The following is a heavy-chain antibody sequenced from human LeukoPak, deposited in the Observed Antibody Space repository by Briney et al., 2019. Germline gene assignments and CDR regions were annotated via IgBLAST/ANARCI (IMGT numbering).Heavy chain of an antibody. CDR1: GYSISNGYY. Sequence: SETLSLTCAVSGYSISNGYYWVWIRQPPGRGLEWIGNLYHSDSAYYNTSLRSRVSMSVDTSKNQFSLTLSFVTAADTAVYCCARQHDSYYYYYIDVWGSGTTVTVSS. CDR2: LYHSDSA. CDR3: ARQHDSYYYYYIDV. V-gene: IGHV4-38-2*01. J-gene: IGHJ6*03.